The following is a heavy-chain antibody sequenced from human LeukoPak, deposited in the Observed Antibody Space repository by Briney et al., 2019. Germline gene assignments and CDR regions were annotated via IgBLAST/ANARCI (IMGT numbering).Heavy chain of an antibody. V-gene: IGHV3-74*01. J-gene: IGHJ4*02. D-gene: IGHD2/OR15-2a*01. CDR1: GFTFGGYW. Sequence: GGSLRLSCAASGFTFGGYWMHWVRQAPGKGLVWVSRINTDGSSTNYADSVKGRFTISRDNAKNTLYLQLNSLRAEDTAVYYCARVGAHCTSTTCFDYFDYWGRGTLVTVSS. CDR2: INTDGSST. CDR3: ARVGAHCTSTTCFDYFDY.